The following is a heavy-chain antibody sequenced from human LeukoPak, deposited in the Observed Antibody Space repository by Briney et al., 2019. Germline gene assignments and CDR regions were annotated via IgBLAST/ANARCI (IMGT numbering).Heavy chain of an antibody. CDR2: FDPEDGET. V-gene: IGHV1-24*01. CDR3: ATVLFPSDYGDYVNWFDP. CDR1: GYTLTELS. Sequence: RASVKVSCKVSGYTLTELSMHWVRQAPGKGLEWMGGFDPEDGETIYAQKFQGRVTMTEDTSTDTAYMELSSLRSEDTAVYYCATVLFPSDYGDYVNWFDPWGQGTLVTVSS. D-gene: IGHD4-17*01. J-gene: IGHJ5*02.